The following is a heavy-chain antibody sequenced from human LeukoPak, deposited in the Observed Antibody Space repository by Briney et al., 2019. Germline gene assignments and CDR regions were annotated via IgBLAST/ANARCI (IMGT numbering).Heavy chain of an antibody. J-gene: IGHJ4*02. CDR1: GFTFSSYS. V-gene: IGHV3-48*04. CDR3: ARGGIGLLWFGELLPYFDY. Sequence: GGSLRLSCAASGFTFSSYSMNWVRQAPGKGLEWVSYISSSSSTIYYADSVKGRFTISRDNAKNSLYLQMNSLRAEDTALYHCARGGIGLLWFGELLPYFDYWGQGTLVTVSS. D-gene: IGHD3-10*01. CDR2: ISSSSSTI.